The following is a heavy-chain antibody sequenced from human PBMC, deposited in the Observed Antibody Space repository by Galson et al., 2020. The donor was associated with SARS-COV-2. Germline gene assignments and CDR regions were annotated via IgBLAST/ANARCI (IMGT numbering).Heavy chain of an antibody. V-gene: IGHV3-30*04. Sequence: GGSLRLSCAASGFTFSSYAMHWVRQAPGKGLEWVAVISYDGSNKYYADSVKGRFTISRDNSKNTLYLQMNSLRAEDTAVYYCARDRADTYYYDGSGYCLVPQPTYYFDYWGQGTLVTVSS. CDR3: ARDRADTYYYDGSGYCLVPQPTYYFDY. CDR1: GFTFSSYA. J-gene: IGHJ4*02. CDR2: ISYDGSNK. D-gene: IGHD3-22*01.